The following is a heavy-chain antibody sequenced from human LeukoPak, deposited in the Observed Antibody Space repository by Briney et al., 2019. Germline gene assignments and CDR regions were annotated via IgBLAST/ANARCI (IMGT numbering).Heavy chain of an antibody. Sequence: GGSLRLSCAASGFTFSSYAMHWVRQAPGKGLEWVAVISYDGSNKYYADSVKGRFTISRDNSKNTLYLQMNSLRADDTAVYYCARRARDYDDAFDLWGQGTLVTVSS. V-gene: IGHV3-30-3*01. D-gene: IGHD4-17*01. CDR3: ARRARDYDDAFDL. CDR2: ISYDGSNK. J-gene: IGHJ3*01. CDR1: GFTFSSYA.